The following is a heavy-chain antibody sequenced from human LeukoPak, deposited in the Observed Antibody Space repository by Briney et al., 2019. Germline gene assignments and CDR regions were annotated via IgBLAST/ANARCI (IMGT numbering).Heavy chain of an antibody. CDR1: GFTFSDHY. CDR3: VRVFGSGSTKYSDY. D-gene: IGHD3-10*01. Sequence: GVSLRLSCAASGFTFSDHYMDWVRQAPGKGLEWVGRIRKKVDRYTTEYAASVKGRFTISRDDSKNSLYLQMDSLKAEDTAVYFCVRVFGSGSTKYSDYWGQGTLVTVSS. CDR2: IRKKVDRYTT. V-gene: IGHV3-72*01. J-gene: IGHJ4*02.